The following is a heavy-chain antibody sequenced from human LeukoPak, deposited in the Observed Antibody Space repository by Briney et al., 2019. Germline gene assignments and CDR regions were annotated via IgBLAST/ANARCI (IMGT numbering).Heavy chain of an antibody. CDR2: ISGSGGST. D-gene: IGHD6-19*01. V-gene: IGHV3-23*01. J-gene: IGHJ4*02. Sequence: GGSLRLSCAASGFTFSSYAMSWVRPAAGKGLEWVSAISGSGGSTYYADSVKGRFTISRDNSKNTLYLQMNSLRAEDTAVYYCAKDPVSSGWYYFDYWGQGTLVTVSS. CDR1: GFTFSSYA. CDR3: AKDPVSSGWYYFDY.